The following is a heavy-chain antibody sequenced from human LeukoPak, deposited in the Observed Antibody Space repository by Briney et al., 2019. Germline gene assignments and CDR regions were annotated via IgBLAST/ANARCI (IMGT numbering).Heavy chain of an antibody. CDR1: GFTFSRYS. CDR3: GRVGGRSKAAKGDAFDI. CDR2: ISSGSTYV. Sequence: GGSLRLSCAASGFTFSRYSMNWVRQAPGKGLEWVSSISSGSTYVYYADSVQGRFTISRDNAQSSMYLQMNSLRAKDTAVYYCGRVGGRSKAAKGDAFDIWGQGTMVVVSS. J-gene: IGHJ3*02. V-gene: IGHV3-21*01. D-gene: IGHD6-6*01.